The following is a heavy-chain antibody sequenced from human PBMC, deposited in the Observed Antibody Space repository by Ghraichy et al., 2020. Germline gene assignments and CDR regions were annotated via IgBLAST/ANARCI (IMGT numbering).Heavy chain of an antibody. CDR1: GFTFGDYA. CDR3: TRVPRGYYGSGSYSGFDP. CDR2: IRSKAYGGTT. V-gene: IGHV3-49*03. Sequence: GGSLRLSCTASGFTFGDYAMSWFRQAPGKGLEWVGFIRSKAYGGTTEYAASVKGRFTISRDDSKSIAYLQMNSLKTEDTAVYYCTRVPRGYYGSGSYSGFDPWGQGTLVTASS. J-gene: IGHJ5*02. D-gene: IGHD3-10*01.